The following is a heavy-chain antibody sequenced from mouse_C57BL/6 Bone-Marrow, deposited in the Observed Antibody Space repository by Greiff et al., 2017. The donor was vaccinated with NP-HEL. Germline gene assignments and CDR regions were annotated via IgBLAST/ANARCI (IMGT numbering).Heavy chain of an antibody. Sequence: EVQVVESGGGLVQPKGSLKLSCAASGFTFNTYAMHWVRQAPGKGLEWVARIRSKSSNYATYYADSVKDRFTISRDDSQSMLYLQMNNLKTEDTAMYYGVSEGYYYGSSYVFDYWGQGTTLTVSS. V-gene: IGHV10-3*01. CDR2: IRSKSSNYAT. CDR3: VSEGYYYGSSYVFDY. J-gene: IGHJ2*01. D-gene: IGHD1-1*01. CDR1: GFTFNTYA.